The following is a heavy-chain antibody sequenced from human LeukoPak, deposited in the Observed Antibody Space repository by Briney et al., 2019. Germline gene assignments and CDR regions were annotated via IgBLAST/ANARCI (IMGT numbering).Heavy chain of an antibody. CDR3: ARGGNYDFWSGYLFDY. CDR2: IYYSGST. Sequence: PSETLSLTCTVSGGSISSYYWSWIRQPPGKGLEWIGYIYYSGSTNYNPSLKSRVTISVDTSKNQFSLKLSSVTAADTAVYYCARGGNYDFWSGYLFDYWGQGTLVTVSS. CDR1: GGSISSYY. J-gene: IGHJ4*02. D-gene: IGHD3-3*01. V-gene: IGHV4-59*08.